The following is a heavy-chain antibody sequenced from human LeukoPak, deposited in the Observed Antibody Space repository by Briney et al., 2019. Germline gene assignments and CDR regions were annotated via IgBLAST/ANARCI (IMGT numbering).Heavy chain of an antibody. CDR2: ISAYNGNT. CDR1: GYTFTSYG. CDR3: ARGSKAMFGVVPDYYMDV. Sequence: ASVKVSCKASGYTFTSYGISWVRQAPGQGLEWMGWISAYNGNTNYAQKLQGRVTMTTDTSTSTAYMELRSLRSDDTAVYYCARGSKAMFGVVPDYYMDVWGKGTTVTVSS. D-gene: IGHD3-3*01. J-gene: IGHJ6*03. V-gene: IGHV1-18*01.